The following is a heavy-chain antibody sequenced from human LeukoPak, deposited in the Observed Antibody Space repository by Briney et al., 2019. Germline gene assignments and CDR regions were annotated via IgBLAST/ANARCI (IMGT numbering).Heavy chain of an antibody. CDR1: GHSIINSFY. V-gene: IGHV4-38-2*02. J-gene: IGHJ1*01. Sequence: SETLSLTCTVSGHSIINSFYWGWIRQPPRKGLEGIGSIYHSGATYYNPTLKSRVTISLDTSNNQFSLKLNSVTAADTAMYYCARTADSSGFSPFQHWGQGTLVTVSS. CDR3: ARTADSSGFSPFQH. D-gene: IGHD3-22*01. CDR2: IYHSGAT.